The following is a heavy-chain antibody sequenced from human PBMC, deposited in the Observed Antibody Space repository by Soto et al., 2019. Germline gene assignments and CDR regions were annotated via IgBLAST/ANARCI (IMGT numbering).Heavy chain of an antibody. D-gene: IGHD2-2*02. CDR1: GYTFTSYD. CDR3: AIYTDFQFDY. J-gene: IGHJ4*02. CDR2: IIPNLGIA. V-gene: IGHV1-69*04. Sequence: SVKVSCKASGYTFTSYDINWVRQATGQGLERMGRIIPNLGIANYAQKFQGRVTITTNNSMSTAYMELSSLRSEDTAVYYCAIYTDFQFDYWGQGTLVTAPQ.